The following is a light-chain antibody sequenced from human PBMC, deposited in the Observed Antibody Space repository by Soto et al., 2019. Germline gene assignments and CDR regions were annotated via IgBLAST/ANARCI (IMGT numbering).Light chain of an antibody. CDR2: GAS. Sequence: EIVLTQSPGTLSLSPGERATLSCRASQSVSNNYLAWYQQKPGQAPRLFIYGASTTATDVPPRFSGSGSGTEFTLTISHLQSEDFALYYTQQYNDWPRTYGQRTRLEIK. CDR1: QSVSNN. CDR3: QQYNDWPRT. V-gene: IGKV3-15*01. J-gene: IGKJ5*01.